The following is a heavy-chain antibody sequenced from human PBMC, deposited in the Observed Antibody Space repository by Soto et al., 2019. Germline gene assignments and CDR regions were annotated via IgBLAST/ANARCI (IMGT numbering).Heavy chain of an antibody. J-gene: IGHJ6*02. CDR3: ARGKGMEENYYYYGMDV. V-gene: IGHV1-3*01. CDR1: GYSFTTYA. D-gene: IGHD1-1*01. Sequence: ASVKVSFKASGYSFTTYAMHWVRQAPGQRLEWMGWINGDNGNTKYSQKFQDRVTITRDTSASIAYMELSSLRSEDTAVYYCARGKGMEENYYYYGMDVWGQGTTVTVSS. CDR2: INGDNGNT.